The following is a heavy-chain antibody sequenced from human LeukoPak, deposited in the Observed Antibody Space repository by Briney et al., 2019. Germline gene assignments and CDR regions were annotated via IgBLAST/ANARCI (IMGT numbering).Heavy chain of an antibody. CDR3: SRARGGDGLPFDY. D-gene: IGHD3-16*01. Sequence: GGSLRLSCAASGFTFSSYWMHWVRQVPGKGLVWVSRITSEGSSTSYADSVKGRFTIPRDNAKNTLYLQMNSLRAEDTAVYYCSRARGGDGLPFDYWGQGTLVTVSS. J-gene: IGHJ4*02. CDR1: GFTFSSYW. V-gene: IGHV3-74*01. CDR2: ITSEGSST.